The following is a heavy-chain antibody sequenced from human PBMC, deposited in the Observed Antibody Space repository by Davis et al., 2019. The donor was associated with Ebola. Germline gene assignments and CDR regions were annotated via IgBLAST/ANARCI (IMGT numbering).Heavy chain of an antibody. CDR2: ISAYNGNT. CDR1: GYTFTSYG. Sequence: ASVKVSCKASGYTFTSYGISWVRQAPGQGLEWMGWISAYNGNTNYAQKLQGRVTMTTDTSTSTAYMELRSLRSDDTAVYYCARVVSGYDAGNWFDPWGQGTLVTVSS. CDR3: ARVVSGYDAGNWFDP. J-gene: IGHJ5*02. V-gene: IGHV1-18*01. D-gene: IGHD5-12*01.